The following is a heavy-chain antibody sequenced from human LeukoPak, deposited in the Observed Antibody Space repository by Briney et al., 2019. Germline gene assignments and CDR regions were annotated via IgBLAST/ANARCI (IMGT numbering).Heavy chain of an antibody. CDR2: IKQDGSEK. D-gene: IGHD6-19*01. Sequence: PGGSLRLSCAASGFTFSSYAMNWVRQAPGKGLEWVANIKQDGSEKYYVDSVKGRFTISRDNAKNSLYLQMNSLRAEDTAVYYCARDLSSGWYLNYYYYGMDVWGQGTTVTVSS. CDR1: GFTFSSYA. V-gene: IGHV3-7*03. J-gene: IGHJ6*02. CDR3: ARDLSSGWYLNYYYYGMDV.